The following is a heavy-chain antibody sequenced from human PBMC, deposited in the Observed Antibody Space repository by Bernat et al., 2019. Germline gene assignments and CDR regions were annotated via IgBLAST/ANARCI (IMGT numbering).Heavy chain of an antibody. CDR3: ARVPLGGFGPDY. D-gene: IGHD3-10*01. V-gene: IGHV4-39*07. CDR1: GGSISSSSYY. CDR2: IYYSGST. Sequence: QLQLQESGPGLVKPSETLSLTCTVSGGSISSSSYYWGWIRQPPGKGLEWIGSIYYSGSTNYNPSLKSRVTISVDKSKNQFSLKLSSVTAADTAVYYCARVPLGGFGPDYWGQGTLVTVSS. J-gene: IGHJ4*02.